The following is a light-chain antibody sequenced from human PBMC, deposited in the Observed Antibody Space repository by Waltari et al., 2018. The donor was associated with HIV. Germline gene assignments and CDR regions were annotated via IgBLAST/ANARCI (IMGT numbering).Light chain of an antibody. Sequence: DIQLTQSPSTLSASIGDRVTITCRASHSFNTWVAWYQQKPGKAPKLLIYKASTLESGVPSRVSGSESGKEFTLTISNLQPDDFATYYCQHYVTFPWTFGQGTKVEIK. V-gene: IGKV1-5*03. J-gene: IGKJ1*01. CDR3: QHYVTFPWT. CDR1: HSFNTW. CDR2: KAS.